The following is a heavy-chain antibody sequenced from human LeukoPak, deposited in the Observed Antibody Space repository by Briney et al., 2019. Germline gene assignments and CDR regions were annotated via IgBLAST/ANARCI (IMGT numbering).Heavy chain of an antibody. CDR2: INHSGST. V-gene: IGHV4-34*01. D-gene: IGHD2-15*01. Sequence: SETLSLTCAVYGGSFSGYYWSWIRRPPGKGLEWIGEINHSGSTNYNPSLKSRVTISVDTSKNQFSLKLSSVTAADTAVYYCARGLIVVAATSLFDPWGQGTLVTVSS. CDR3: ARGLIVVAATSLFDP. J-gene: IGHJ5*02. CDR1: GGSFSGYY.